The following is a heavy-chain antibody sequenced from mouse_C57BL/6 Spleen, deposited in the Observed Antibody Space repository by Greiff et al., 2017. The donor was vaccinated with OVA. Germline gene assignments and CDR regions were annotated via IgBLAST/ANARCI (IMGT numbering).Heavy chain of an antibody. Sequence: VQRVESGAELVKPGASVKLSCKASGYTFTEYTIHWVKQRSGQGLEWIGWFYPGSGSIKYNEKFKDKATLTADKSSSTVYMELSRLTSEDSAVYFWARHEDRGNRGYWYFDVWGTGTTVTVSS. V-gene: IGHV1-62-2*01. D-gene: IGHD2-1*01. CDR3: ARHEDRGNRGYWYFDV. J-gene: IGHJ1*03. CDR2: FYPGSGSI. CDR1: GYTFTEYT.